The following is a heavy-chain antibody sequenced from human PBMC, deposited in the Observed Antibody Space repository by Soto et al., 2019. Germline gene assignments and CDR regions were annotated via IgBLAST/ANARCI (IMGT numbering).Heavy chain of an antibody. V-gene: IGHV3-23*01. J-gene: IGHJ3*02. CDR3: AKDIGQWLLMDAFDI. CDR2: ISGSGGST. CDR1: GFTFSSYA. D-gene: IGHD6-19*01. Sequence: GESLKISCAASGFTFSSYAMSWVRQAPGKGLEWVSAISGSGGSTYYADSVKGRFTISRDNSKNTLYLQMNSLRAEDTAVYYCAKDIGQWLLMDAFDIWGQGTMVTVSS.